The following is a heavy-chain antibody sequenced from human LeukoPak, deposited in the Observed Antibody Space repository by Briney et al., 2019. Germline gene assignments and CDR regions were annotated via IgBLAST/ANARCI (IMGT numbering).Heavy chain of an antibody. CDR3: ARGGKATVVTM. D-gene: IGHD4-23*01. J-gene: IGHJ4*02. CDR1: GGSITSFY. V-gene: IGHV4-4*07. CDR2: IYSSGST. Sequence: SETLSLTCTVSGGSITSFYWSWIRQSPGKGLEWIGRIYSSGSTNYNPSLKSRVSMSVDTSKNQFSLKLTSVTAADTAVYYCARGGKATVVTMWGQGILVTVSS.